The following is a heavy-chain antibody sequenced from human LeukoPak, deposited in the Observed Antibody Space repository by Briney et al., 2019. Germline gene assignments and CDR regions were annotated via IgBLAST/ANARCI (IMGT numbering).Heavy chain of an antibody. CDR2: FYVSGST. Sequence: SETLSLTCTVSGVSISSGGYLWSWIRQPAGKGLEWIGRFYVSGSTNYNPSLQSRVTISVDTSKNQFSLKLTSVTAADTAVYYCAVGNCPTTSCYPGVAFDIWGQGTMVTVSS. CDR3: AVGNCPTTSCYPGVAFDI. CDR1: GVSISSGGYL. D-gene: IGHD2-2*01. V-gene: IGHV4-61*02. J-gene: IGHJ3*02.